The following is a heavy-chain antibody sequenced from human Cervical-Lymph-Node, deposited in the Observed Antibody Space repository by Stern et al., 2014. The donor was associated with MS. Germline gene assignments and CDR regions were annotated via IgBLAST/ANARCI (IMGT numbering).Heavy chain of an antibody. D-gene: IGHD1-26*01. CDR2: IDWDDDK. V-gene: IGHV2-70*01. CDR3: ARMGWESDAFDI. J-gene: IGHJ3*02. CDR1: GFSLTTNGLC. Sequence: QVTLRESGPALVKPTQTLTLTCTFSGFSLTTNGLCVSWIRQPPGTALEWLALIDWDDDKYYSTSLGTRLTISKDSSKNQVVLTMTDMDPVDTATYYCARMGWESDAFDIWGQGTMVTVSS.